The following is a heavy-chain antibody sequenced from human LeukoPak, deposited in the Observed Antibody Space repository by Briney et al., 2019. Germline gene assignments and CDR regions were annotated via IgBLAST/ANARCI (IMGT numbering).Heavy chain of an antibody. D-gene: IGHD6-19*01. CDR1: GFTFTSSA. CDR2: IVVGSGNT. CDR3: ARCTAVSSGWHPPVDY. V-gene: IGHV1-58*01. J-gene: IGHJ4*02. Sequence: GASVKVSCKASGFTFTSSAVQWVRQARGQRLEWIGWIVVGSGNTKYAQKFQERVTITRDMSTSTAYMELSSLRSEDTAVYYCARCTAVSSGWHPPVDYWGQGTLVTVSS.